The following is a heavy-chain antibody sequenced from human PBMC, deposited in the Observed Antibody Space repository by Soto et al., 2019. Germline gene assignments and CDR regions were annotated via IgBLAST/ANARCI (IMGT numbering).Heavy chain of an antibody. Sequence: GGSLRLSCAASGFTFSNAWMSWVRQAPGKGLEWVGRIKSKTDGGTTDYAAPVKGRFTISRDDSKNTLYLQMNSLKTEDTAVYYCTTVGDYCRGGSCYSAGLDAFDIWGQGTMVTVSS. J-gene: IGHJ3*02. CDR3: TTVGDYCRGGSCYSAGLDAFDI. CDR2: IKSKTDGGTT. V-gene: IGHV3-15*01. D-gene: IGHD2-15*01. CDR1: GFTFSNAW.